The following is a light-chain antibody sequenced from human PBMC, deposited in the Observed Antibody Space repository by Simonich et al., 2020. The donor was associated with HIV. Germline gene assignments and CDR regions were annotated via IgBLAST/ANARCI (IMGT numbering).Light chain of an antibody. CDR1: QSVSSN. CDR2: GAS. J-gene: IGKJ2*01. Sequence: DIVMTQSPATLSVSPGERATLSCRASQSVSSNLAWYQQKPGQAPRLLIYGASTRATGIPARFSGSGSGTEFTLTISSMQSEDFAVYYCQHHNNWPPYTFGQGTKLEIK. CDR3: QHHNNWPPYT. V-gene: IGKV3-15*01.